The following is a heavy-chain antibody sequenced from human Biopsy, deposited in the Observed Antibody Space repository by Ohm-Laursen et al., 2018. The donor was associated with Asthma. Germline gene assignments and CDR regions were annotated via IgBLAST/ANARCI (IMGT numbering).Heavy chain of an antibody. CDR2: LIPVLGTP. V-gene: IGHV1-69*13. CDR3: ARGYSGSDRIVYYYSGLGV. J-gene: IGHJ6*02. Sequence: ASVKVSCKASGDSFSNYAISWVRQAPGQGLEWMGGLIPVLGTPDHAQMFEGKVTITADESTSTAYMELSSLSSEDTAVYYCARGYSGSDRIVYYYSGLGVWSQGTTVTVSS. D-gene: IGHD5-12*01. CDR1: GDSFSNYA.